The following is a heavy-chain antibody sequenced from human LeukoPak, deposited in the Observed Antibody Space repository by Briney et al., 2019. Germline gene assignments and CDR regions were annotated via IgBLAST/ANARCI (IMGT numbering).Heavy chain of an antibody. CDR2: IYPGDSDT. CDR3: ARRADYYYYGMDV. J-gene: IGHJ6*02. CDR1: GYSFTKFW. V-gene: IGHV5-51*01. Sequence: LGESLKISCKGSGYSFTKFWIGWVRPMPGKGLEWMGIIYPGDSDTRYSPSFQGQVTISADKSISTAYLQWSSLKASDTAMYYCARRADYYYYGMDVWGQGTTVTVSS.